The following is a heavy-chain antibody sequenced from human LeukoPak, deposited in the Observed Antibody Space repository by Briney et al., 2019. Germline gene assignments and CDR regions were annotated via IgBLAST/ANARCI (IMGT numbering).Heavy chain of an antibody. CDR3: ARDRGGRSSRRYNWFDP. J-gene: IGHJ5*02. D-gene: IGHD3-10*01. CDR1: GFTFTDHY. CDR2: ISSGGDII. Sequence: PGGSLRLSCAASGFTFTDHYMSWVRQAPGKGLEWVSYISSGGDIIYYADSVKGRFTISRDNAKNSLYLQMNSLRAEDTAVYYCARDRGGRSSRRYNWFDPWGQGTLVTVSS. V-gene: IGHV3-11*04.